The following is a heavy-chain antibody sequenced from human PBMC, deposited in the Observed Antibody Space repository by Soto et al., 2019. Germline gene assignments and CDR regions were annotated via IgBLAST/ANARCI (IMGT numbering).Heavy chain of an antibody. CDR3: ARGENLNNYYDSSGHDY. J-gene: IGHJ4*02. V-gene: IGHV4-34*01. D-gene: IGHD3-22*01. CDR2: INHSGST. CDR1: GGSFSGYY. Sequence: ETLSLTCAVYGGSFSGYYWSWIRQPPGKGLEWIGEINHSGSTNYNPSLKSRVTISVDTSKNQFSLKLSSVTAADTAVYYCARGENLNNYYDSSGHDYWGQGTLVTVSS.